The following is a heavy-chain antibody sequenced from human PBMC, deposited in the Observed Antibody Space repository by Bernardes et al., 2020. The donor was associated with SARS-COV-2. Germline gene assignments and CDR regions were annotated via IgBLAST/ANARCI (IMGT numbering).Heavy chain of an antibody. CDR2: MSYDGTTK. V-gene: IGHV3-30-3*01. J-gene: IGHJ4*02. Sequence: GGSLRLSCAASGFTFSNYAMHWVRQAPGKGLEWVAIMSYDGTTKYNADSVKGRFTISRDNSKNTLFLQMNSLTTEDKAIYYWSGEWEEYTSTLYDDWGQGTLVTVSS. CDR3: SGEWEEYTSTLYDD. CDR1: GFTFSNYA. D-gene: IGHD6-6*01.